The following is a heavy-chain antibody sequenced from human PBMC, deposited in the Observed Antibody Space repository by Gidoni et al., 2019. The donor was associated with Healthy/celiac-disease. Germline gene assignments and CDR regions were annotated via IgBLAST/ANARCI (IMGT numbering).Heavy chain of an antibody. J-gene: IGHJ4*02. V-gene: IGHV4-38-2*01. CDR2: IYHSGST. Sequence: QVQLQESGPGLVKPSETLSLTCAVSGYSISSGYYWGWIRQPPGKGLEWIGSIYHSGSTYYNPSLKSRVTISVDTSKNQIALKLSSVTAADTAVYYCARAPANPLTTEFDDWGQGTLVTVSS. CDR3: ARAPANPLTTEFDD. CDR1: GYSISSGYY. D-gene: IGHD4-4*01.